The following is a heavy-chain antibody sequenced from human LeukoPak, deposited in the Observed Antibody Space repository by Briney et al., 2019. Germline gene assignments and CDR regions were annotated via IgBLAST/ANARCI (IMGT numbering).Heavy chain of an antibody. V-gene: IGHV3-15*01. CDR2: IKSKTDGGTT. CDR1: GFTFSNAW. J-gene: IGHJ2*01. CDR3: TTDLELLWFGELYDL. Sequence: GGSLGLSCAASGFTFSNAWMSWVRQAPGKGLEWVGRIKSKTDGGTTDYAAPVKGRFTISRDDSKNTLYLQMNSLKTEDTAVYYCTTDLELLWFGELYDLWGRGTLVTVSS. D-gene: IGHD3-10*01.